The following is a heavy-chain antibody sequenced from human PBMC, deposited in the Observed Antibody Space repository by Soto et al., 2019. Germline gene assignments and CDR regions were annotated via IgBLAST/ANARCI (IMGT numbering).Heavy chain of an antibody. Sequence: GGSLRLSCAASGFTFSSYWMHWVRQAPGKGLVWVSRINSDGSSTSYADSVKGRFTISRDNAENTLYLQMNSLRAEDTAVYYCARDRGVAAAGNYYYYYGMDVWGQGTTVTVSS. V-gene: IGHV3-74*01. J-gene: IGHJ6*02. CDR1: GFTFSSYW. CDR3: ARDRGVAAAGNYYYYYGMDV. CDR2: INSDGSST. D-gene: IGHD6-13*01.